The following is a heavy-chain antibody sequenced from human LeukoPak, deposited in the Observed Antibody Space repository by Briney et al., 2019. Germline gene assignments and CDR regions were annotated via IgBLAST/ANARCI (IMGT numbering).Heavy chain of an antibody. CDR2: IYRTWNT. J-gene: IGHJ3*01. D-gene: IGHD3-22*01. CDR3: ANSWYYYDSSGLPKADAFDR. V-gene: IGHV4-38-2*02. Sequence: SETLSLTCTVSGGSISGGAYWGWVRQPPGKGLEWIATIYRTWNTYYNPSLESRVTIAIDTSKNQFSLKLNSVTAEDTAVYYCANSWYYYDSSGLPKADAFDRWGQGTLVTVSS. CDR1: GGSISGGAY.